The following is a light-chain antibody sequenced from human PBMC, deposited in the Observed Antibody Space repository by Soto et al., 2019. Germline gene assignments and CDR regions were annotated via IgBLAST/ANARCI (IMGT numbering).Light chain of an antibody. J-gene: IGLJ2*01. V-gene: IGLV2-8*01. CDR1: SSDVGGYNY. CDR2: EVS. CDR3: GSYAGSNNLV. Sequence: QSALTQPPSAYGSPGQSVTISCTGTSSDVGGYNYVSWYQQHPGKAPKLMIYEVSKRTSGVPDRCSGSKSGNTASLTVSGLQAEDEADYYFGSYAGSNNLVFGGGTKLTVL.